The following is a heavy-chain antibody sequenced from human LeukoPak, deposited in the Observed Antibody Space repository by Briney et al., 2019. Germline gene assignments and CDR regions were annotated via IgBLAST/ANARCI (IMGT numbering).Heavy chain of an antibody. CDR3: ARARNKVVVTATAADFDY. J-gene: IGHJ4*02. CDR1: GYTFTSYA. CDR2: INAGNGNT. Sequence: GASVKVSCKASGYTFTSYAMHWVRQAPGQRLEWMGWINAGNGNTKYSQKFQGRVTITRDTSASTAYMELSSLRSEDTAVYYCARARNKVVVTATAADFDYWGQGTLVTVSS. D-gene: IGHD2-21*02. V-gene: IGHV1-3*01.